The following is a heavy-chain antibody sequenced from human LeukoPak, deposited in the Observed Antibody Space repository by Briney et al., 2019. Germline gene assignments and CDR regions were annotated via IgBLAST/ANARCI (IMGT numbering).Heavy chain of an antibody. D-gene: IGHD1-14*01. CDR3: ARDRHEPGP. CDR1: GFTFSSYA. CDR2: FSGSGGST. V-gene: IGHV3-23*01. Sequence: GGSLRLSCAASGFTFSSYAMSWVRQAPGKGLECISGFSGSGGSTYYADSVKGRFTISRDNSKNTLYLQMNSLRAEDTAVYYCARDRHEPGPWGQGRMVTVSS. J-gene: IGHJ3*01.